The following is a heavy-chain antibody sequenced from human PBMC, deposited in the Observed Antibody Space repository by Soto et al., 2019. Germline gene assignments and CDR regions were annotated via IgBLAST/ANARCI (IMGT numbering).Heavy chain of an antibody. J-gene: IGHJ4*02. V-gene: IGHV1-18*01. CDR1: GYIFTSQG. D-gene: IGHD1-7*01. CDR2: ISTYNGNP. CDR3: ARGRTRALDY. Sequence: QIQLVQSGAEVKKPGASVKVSCKASGYIFTSQGIGWVRQAPGQGLEWMGWISTYNGNPNYAQKLQGRVTMTTNTSTTTAFLELRSLTSDDTAVYYCARGRTRALDYWGQGTPVIVSS.